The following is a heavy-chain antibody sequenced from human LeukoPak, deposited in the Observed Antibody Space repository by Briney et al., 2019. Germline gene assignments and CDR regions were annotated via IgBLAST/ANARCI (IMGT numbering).Heavy chain of an antibody. V-gene: IGHV4-39*01. D-gene: IGHD2-15*01. CDR2: IYYSGST. J-gene: IGHJ4*02. CDR3: ASRLCSGGSCYEDY. CDR1: GGSISSSSYY. Sequence: SETLSLTCTVSGGSISSSSYYWGWIRQPPGKGLEWIGSIYYSGSTYYNPSLKSRATISVDTSKNQFSLKLSSVTAADTAVYYCASRLCSGGSCYEDYWGQGTLVTVSS.